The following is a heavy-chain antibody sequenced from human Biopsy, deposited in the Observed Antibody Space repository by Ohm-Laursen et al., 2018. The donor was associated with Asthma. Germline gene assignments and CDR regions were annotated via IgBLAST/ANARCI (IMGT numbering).Heavy chain of an antibody. CDR2: ISYTGSA. D-gene: IGHD7-27*01. Sequence: GTLSLTCPVSGGSMSSSSYYWGWIRQPPGKGLEWMGSISYTGSAYHNPSLKSRVTMSVDTSKNHFSLKLSSVTAADTAVYYCARHWDWGSFFDYWGQGTPVTVSS. V-gene: IGHV4-39*01. J-gene: IGHJ4*02. CDR1: GGSMSSSSYY. CDR3: ARHWDWGSFFDY.